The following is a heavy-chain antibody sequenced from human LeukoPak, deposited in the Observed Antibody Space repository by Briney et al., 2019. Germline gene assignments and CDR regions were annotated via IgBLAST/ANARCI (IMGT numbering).Heavy chain of an antibody. D-gene: IGHD6-19*01. CDR3: AMRLKASSGSVHDAFDI. Sequence: PGGSPRLSCAASGFTFSSNGMHWDRQAPGKGLEWVAVLWYDGSNEYYADSVKGRFTISRDNSKNTLYLQMNSLRADDTAVYYCAMRLKASSGSVHDAFDIWGQGTMVPVSS. J-gene: IGHJ3*02. CDR2: LWYDGSNE. V-gene: IGHV3-33*01. CDR1: GFTFSSNG.